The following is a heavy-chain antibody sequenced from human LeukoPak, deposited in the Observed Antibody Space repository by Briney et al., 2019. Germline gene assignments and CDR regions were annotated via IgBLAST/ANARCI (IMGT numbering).Heavy chain of an antibody. CDR3: VKDLSGSYAFDY. CDR2: ISHDGGRT. D-gene: IGHD1-26*01. J-gene: IGHJ4*02. V-gene: IGHV3-64D*06. Sequence: GGSLRLSCAASGFTFSSYEMNWVRQAPGKGLEFVSAISHDGGRTRYADSVKGRFTISRDNSKNTLYLQMSNLRAEDTAVYYCVKDLSGSYAFDYWGQGTLVTVSS. CDR1: GFTFSSYE.